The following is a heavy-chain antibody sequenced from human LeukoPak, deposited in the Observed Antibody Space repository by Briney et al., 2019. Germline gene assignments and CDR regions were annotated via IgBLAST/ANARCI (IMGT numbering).Heavy chain of an antibody. CDR1: GGTFSSYA. CDR2: IIPIFGTA. V-gene: IGHV1-69*13. CDR3: ASHNSGSYLDY. D-gene: IGHD1-26*01. Sequence: ASVKVSCKASGGTFSSYAISWVRQAPGQGLEWMGGIIPIFGTANYAQKFQGRVTITADESASTAYMELSSLRSEDTAVYYCASHNSGSYLDYWGQGTLVTVSS. J-gene: IGHJ4*02.